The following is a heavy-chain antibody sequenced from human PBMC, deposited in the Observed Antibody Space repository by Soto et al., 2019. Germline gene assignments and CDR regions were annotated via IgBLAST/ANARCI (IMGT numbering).Heavy chain of an antibody. V-gene: IGHV4-31*03. CDR3: ARDKGGGSWSLNWFDP. CDR1: GGSISGGGYY. D-gene: IGHD2-15*01. J-gene: IGHJ5*02. CDR2: IYYSGST. Sequence: QVQLQESGPGLVKPSQTLSLTCTVSGGSISGGGYYWSWIRQHPGKGLEWIGYIYYSGSTYYNPSLKSRVTISVDTSKNQFSLKLSSVTAADTAVYYCARDKGGGSWSLNWFDPWGQGTLVTVSS.